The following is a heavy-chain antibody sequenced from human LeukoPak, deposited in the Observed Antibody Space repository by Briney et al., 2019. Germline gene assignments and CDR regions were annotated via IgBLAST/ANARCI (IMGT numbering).Heavy chain of an antibody. CDR3: AREGSGSYFYFDY. Sequence: PSETLSLTCTVSGGSISSYYWSWIRQPPGKGLEWIGYIYYSGSTNYNPSLKSRVTISVDTSKNQFSLKLSSVTAADTAVYYCAREGSGSYFYFDYWGQGTLVTVSS. CDR2: IYYSGST. D-gene: IGHD1-26*01. J-gene: IGHJ4*02. V-gene: IGHV4-59*01. CDR1: GGSISSYY.